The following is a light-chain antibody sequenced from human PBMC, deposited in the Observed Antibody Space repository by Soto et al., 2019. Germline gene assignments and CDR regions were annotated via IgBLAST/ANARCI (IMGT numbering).Light chain of an antibody. Sequence: QSALTQPPSASGSPGQSVTISCTGTSSDVGAYNYVSWYQQHAGKAPKLVIYDVTKRPSGVPDRFSGSKSANTASLTVSGLQAEDEADYYCSSFASSNTWVFGGGTQVTVL. J-gene: IGLJ3*02. CDR3: SSFASSNTWV. V-gene: IGLV2-8*01. CDR1: SSDVGAYNY. CDR2: DVT.